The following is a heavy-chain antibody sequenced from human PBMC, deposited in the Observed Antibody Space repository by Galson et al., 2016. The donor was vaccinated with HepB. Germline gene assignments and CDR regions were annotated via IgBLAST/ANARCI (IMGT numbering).Heavy chain of an antibody. CDR1: GDSISSRGYY. Sequence: TLSLTCTVSGDSISSRGYYWSWIRQHPGKGLEWIGYIHYSGSTYYSPSLKSRVIISLDTSKNQFSLKLGSVTAADTAVYFCARGHRERLNFDYWGQGTLITVSS. CDR3: ARGHRERLNFDY. J-gene: IGHJ4*02. CDR2: IHYSGST. V-gene: IGHV4-31*03. D-gene: IGHD1-26*01.